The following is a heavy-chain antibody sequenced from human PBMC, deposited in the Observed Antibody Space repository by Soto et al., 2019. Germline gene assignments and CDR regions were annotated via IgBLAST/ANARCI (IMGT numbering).Heavy chain of an antibody. J-gene: IGHJ4*02. Sequence: GLEWMGWISVYNDNTNYAQNLQGRVTMTTDTSTSTAYMELRSLRSDDTAVYYCARVYCSGGSCRSLAYWGQGTLVTVSS. CDR3: ARVYCSGGSCRSLAY. D-gene: IGHD2-15*01. V-gene: IGHV1-18*01. CDR2: ISVYNDNT.